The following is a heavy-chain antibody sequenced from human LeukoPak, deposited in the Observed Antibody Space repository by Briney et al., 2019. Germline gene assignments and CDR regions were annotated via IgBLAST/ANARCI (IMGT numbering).Heavy chain of an antibody. CDR2: ISYDGSNK. J-gene: IGHJ5*02. Sequence: PGGSLRLSCAASGFTFSSYAMHWVRQAPGKGLEWVAFISYDGSNKYYADSVKGRFTISRDNSKNTLYLQMNSLRAEDTAVYYCARARLGIAVAGTGNWFDPWGQGTLVTVSS. CDR3: ARARLGIAVAGTGNWFDP. CDR1: GFTFSSYA. V-gene: IGHV3-30*04. D-gene: IGHD6-19*01.